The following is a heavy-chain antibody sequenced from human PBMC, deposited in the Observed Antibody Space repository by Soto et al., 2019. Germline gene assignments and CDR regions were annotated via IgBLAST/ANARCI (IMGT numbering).Heavy chain of an antibody. CDR3: ARHVNLPLAGTGFDS. CDR2: IHDSGST. D-gene: IGHD6-19*01. CDR1: GASIGTSNW. Sequence: TLSLTCAVSGASIGTSNWWSWVRQSPGKGLEWIGEIHDSGSTESNPSLKSRVTISLDKSKNQFSLNVSSVTAADTAVYYCARHVNLPLAGTGFDSWGRGTLVTVSS. V-gene: IGHV4-4*02. J-gene: IGHJ4*02.